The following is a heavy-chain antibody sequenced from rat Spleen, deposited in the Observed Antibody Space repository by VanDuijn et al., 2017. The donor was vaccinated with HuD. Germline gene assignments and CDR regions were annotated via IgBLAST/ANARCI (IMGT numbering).Heavy chain of an antibody. J-gene: IGHJ4*01. Sequence: EVQLVESGGGLVQPGRSLKLSCAASGFTFSNYGMHWIRQAPTKGLAWVASISPSGGSTYYRDSVKGRFTISRDNAKSTLYLQMDSLRSEDTATYYCATDPLWSSYMGVMDAWGQGASVTVSS. CDR2: ISPSGGST. V-gene: IGHV5-19*01. D-gene: IGHD1-2*01. CDR1: GFTFSNYG. CDR3: ATDPLWSSYMGVMDA.